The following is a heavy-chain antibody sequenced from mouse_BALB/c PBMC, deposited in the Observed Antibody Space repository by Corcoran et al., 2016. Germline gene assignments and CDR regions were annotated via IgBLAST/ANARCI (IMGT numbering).Heavy chain of an antibody. CDR1: GFNIKDTY. J-gene: IGHJ1*01. CDR2: IDPANGNT. Sequence: VQLQHSGAERVKPGASVQLSCTASGFNIKDTYMHWVQQRPEKGLEWIGRIDPANGNTKYDPKFQGKATITADTYSNTAYLQPSSLTSEDTAVYYCANWDWYFDVWGAGTTVTVSS. V-gene: IGHV14-3*02. CDR3: ANWDWYFDV. D-gene: IGHD4-1*01.